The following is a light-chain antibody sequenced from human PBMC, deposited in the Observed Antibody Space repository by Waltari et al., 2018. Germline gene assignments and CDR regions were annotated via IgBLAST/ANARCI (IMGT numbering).Light chain of an antibody. CDR2: EVS. CDR3: SSYTTSSAPGV. Sequence: QSALTQPASVSGSPGQSITISCSGTDSDVGAYDFVSWYQPHPGKAPHLIIYEVSNRPSRISNRFSASKSGNTASLTISGLQAEDEADYYCSSYTTSSAPGVFGTGTRVTVL. V-gene: IGLV2-14*01. CDR1: DSDVGAYDF. J-gene: IGLJ1*01.